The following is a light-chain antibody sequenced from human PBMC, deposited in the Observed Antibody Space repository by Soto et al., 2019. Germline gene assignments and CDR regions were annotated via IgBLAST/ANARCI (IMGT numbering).Light chain of an antibody. J-gene: IGLJ1*01. CDR1: ASNIGGYNL. Sequence: QSVLTQPASVSGSPGQSITITCTGSASNIGGYNLVPWYQHHAGKAPKVIIYEGVKRPSGVSNRFSGFKSGTTASLTISGLQAEDEADYYCCSYVGATTYVFGSGTKVTVL. CDR3: CSYVGATTYV. CDR2: EGV. V-gene: IGLV2-23*01.